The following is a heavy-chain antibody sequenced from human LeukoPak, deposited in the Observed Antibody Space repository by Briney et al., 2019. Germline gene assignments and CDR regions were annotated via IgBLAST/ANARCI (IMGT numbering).Heavy chain of an antibody. CDR2: INSDGSAT. CDR1: GFTFGSPW. Sequence: GGSLRLSCAASGFTFGSPWMHWVRQAPGKGLVWVSRINSDGSATAYADSVKGRFTISRDNSKNTLYLQMNSLRAEDTAVYYCARVYPEYYDILTGYPVYYGMDVWGQGTTVTVSS. J-gene: IGHJ6*02. CDR3: ARVYPEYYDILTGYPVYYGMDV. D-gene: IGHD3-9*01. V-gene: IGHV3-74*01.